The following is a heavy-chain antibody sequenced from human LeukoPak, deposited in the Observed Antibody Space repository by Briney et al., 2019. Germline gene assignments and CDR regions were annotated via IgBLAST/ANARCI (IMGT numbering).Heavy chain of an antibody. D-gene: IGHD2-15*01. CDR3: AISYCGGGICYYDYMDV. J-gene: IGHJ6*03. CDR1: GYTFTGYY. Sequence: ASVKVSCKASGYTFTGYYMHWVRQAPGQGLEWMGWINPNSGGTNYQGRVTMTRDTSISTAYMELSRLRSDDTAVYHCAISYCGGGICYYDYMDVWGKGTTVTVSS. CDR2: INPNSGGT. V-gene: IGHV1-2*02.